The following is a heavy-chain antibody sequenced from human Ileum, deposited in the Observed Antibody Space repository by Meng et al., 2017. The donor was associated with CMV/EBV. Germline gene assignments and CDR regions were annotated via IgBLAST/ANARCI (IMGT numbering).Heavy chain of an antibody. CDR1: GFTFSSYA. Sequence: GESLKISCAASGFTFSSYAMGWVRQAPGKGLEWVSAISGSGVSTYYADSVRGRFTISSDNSKNTLYLQMNGLKDEDTAVYYCAKDCWFDHWGQGTLVTVSS. J-gene: IGHJ5*02. CDR3: AKDCWFDH. CDR2: ISGSGVST. V-gene: IGHV3-23*01.